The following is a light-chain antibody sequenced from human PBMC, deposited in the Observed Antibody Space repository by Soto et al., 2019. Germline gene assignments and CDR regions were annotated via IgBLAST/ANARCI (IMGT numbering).Light chain of an antibody. Sequence: DIVMTQSPDSLAVSLGERDTINCKSSQTVLDSSNKRDYLTWYQQKPGQPPKLLIYWASTREFGVPDRFSGSGSGTDFTLTISSLQAGDVGVYYCQQDYTSPRTFGHGTKVDNK. CDR1: QTVLDSSNKRDY. CDR3: QQDYTSPRT. CDR2: WAS. V-gene: IGKV4-1*01. J-gene: IGKJ1*01.